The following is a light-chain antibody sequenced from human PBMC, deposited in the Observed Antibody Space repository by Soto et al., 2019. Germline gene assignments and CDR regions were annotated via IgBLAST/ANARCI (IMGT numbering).Light chain of an antibody. Sequence: QSVLTQPPSVSGAPGRRVTISCTGSSSNIGAPYGVHWYQQLPGTAPKLLIYGNNNRPSGVPDRFSGSQSGTSASLAITGLQAEDEADYYCQSYDSSLTALVFGGATKLTVL. CDR2: GNN. J-gene: IGLJ2*01. V-gene: IGLV1-40*01. CDR3: QSYDSSLTALV. CDR1: SSNIGAPYG.